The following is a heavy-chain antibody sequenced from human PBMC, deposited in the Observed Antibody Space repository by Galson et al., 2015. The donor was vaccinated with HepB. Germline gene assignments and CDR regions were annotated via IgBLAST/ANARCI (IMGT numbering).Heavy chain of an antibody. CDR2: IGTAGDT. CDR3: ARGDFYGGYFDY. J-gene: IGHJ4*02. Sequence: SLRLSCAASGFTFSSYDMHWVRQATGKGLEWVSAIGTAGDTYYPGSVKGRFTISRENAKNSLYLQMNSLRAGDTAVYYCARGDFYGGYFDYWGQGTLVTVSS. CDR1: GFTFSSYD. D-gene: IGHD4-23*01. V-gene: IGHV3-13*04.